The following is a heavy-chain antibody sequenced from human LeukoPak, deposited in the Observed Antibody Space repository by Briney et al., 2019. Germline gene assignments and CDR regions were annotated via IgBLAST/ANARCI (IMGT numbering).Heavy chain of an antibody. Sequence: GAPVKVSCKASGYTFTSYGISWVRQAPGQGLEWMGWISGYNGNTKYAQKLQGRVTMTTDTSTTTAYMELRSLRSDDTAVYYCARDGRHRYYYDSSGFYGSWFDPWGQGTLVTVSS. CDR1: GYTFTSYG. V-gene: IGHV1-18*01. CDR2: ISGYNGNT. CDR3: ARDGRHRYYYDSSGFYGSWFDP. D-gene: IGHD3-22*01. J-gene: IGHJ5*02.